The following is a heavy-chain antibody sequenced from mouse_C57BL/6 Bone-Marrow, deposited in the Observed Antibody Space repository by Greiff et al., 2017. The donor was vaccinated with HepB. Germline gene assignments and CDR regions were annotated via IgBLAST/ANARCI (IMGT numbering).Heavy chain of an antibody. D-gene: IGHD1-1*01. CDR1: GFSLTSYG. CDR3: AKTVITTVKDPWYFDV. J-gene: IGHJ1*03. Sequence: QVQLQQSGPGLVQPSQSLSITCTVSGFSLTSYGVHWVRQSPGKGLEWLGVIWRGGSTDYNAAFMSRLSITKDNSKSQLFFKMNSLQADDTAIYYCAKTVITTVKDPWYFDVWGTGTTVTVSS. CDR2: IWRGGST. V-gene: IGHV2-5*01.